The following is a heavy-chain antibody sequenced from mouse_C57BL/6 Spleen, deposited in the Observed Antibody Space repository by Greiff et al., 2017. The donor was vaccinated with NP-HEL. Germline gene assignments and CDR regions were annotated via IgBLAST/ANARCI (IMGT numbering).Heavy chain of an antibody. D-gene: IGHD1-1*01. V-gene: IGHV1-26*01. CDR1: GYTFTDYY. J-gene: IGHJ4*01. CDR3: ARGTVGEGYAMYY. CDR2: INPNNGGT. Sequence: EVQLQQSGPELVKPGASVKISCKASGYTFTDYYMNWVKQSHGKSLEWIGDINPNNGGTSYNQKFKGKATLTVDKSSSTAYMELRSLTSEDSAVYYCARGTVGEGYAMYYWGQGTSVTVSS.